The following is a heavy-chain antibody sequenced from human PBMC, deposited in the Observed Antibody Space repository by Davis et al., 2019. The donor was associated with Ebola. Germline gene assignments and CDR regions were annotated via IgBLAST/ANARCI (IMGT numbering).Heavy chain of an antibody. Sequence: GESLKISCKGSGFSFTSYWIGWVRQMPGKGLEWMGIIYPGDSDTRYRPSFQGQVAISADKSISTAYLHWSSLKASDTALYYCTRHATRDTSGKTGIDYWGQGTQVTVSS. CDR1: GFSFTSYW. J-gene: IGHJ4*02. CDR2: IYPGDSDT. D-gene: IGHD1-1*01. CDR3: TRHATRDTSGKTGIDY. V-gene: IGHV5-51*01.